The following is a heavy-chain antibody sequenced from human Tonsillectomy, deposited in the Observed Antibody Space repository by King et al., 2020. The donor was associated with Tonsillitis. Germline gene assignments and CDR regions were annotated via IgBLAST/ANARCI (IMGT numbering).Heavy chain of an antibody. V-gene: IGHV1-2*02. J-gene: IGHJ5*02. CDR1: GYTFTGFY. D-gene: IGHD6-19*01. Sequence: QLVQSGAEVKKPGASVKVSCKASGYTFTGFYIHWVRQAPGQGLEWMGWINPNSDTTNYAQKFQGRVSMTRDTSISTAYMELSRLRSDDTAVYYCATTKWLARNNWFDPWGQGTLVTVSS. CDR2: INPNSDTT. CDR3: ATTKWLARNNWFDP.